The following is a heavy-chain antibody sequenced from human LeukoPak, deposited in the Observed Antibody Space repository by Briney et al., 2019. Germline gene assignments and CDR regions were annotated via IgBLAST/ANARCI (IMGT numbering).Heavy chain of an antibody. V-gene: IGHV1-18*01. CDR3: ARLGYCSSNSCYGVDY. D-gene: IGHD2-2*01. Sequence: SVKVSCKASGYTFTNFIINWVRQAPGQGLEWMGWISAYNDNTSYAQMFQDGVTMSTDTSTSTAYMELRSLRFDNTAVYYCARLGYCSSNSCYGVDYWGQGTLVTVSS. CDR2: ISAYNDNT. J-gene: IGHJ4*02. CDR1: GYTFTNFI.